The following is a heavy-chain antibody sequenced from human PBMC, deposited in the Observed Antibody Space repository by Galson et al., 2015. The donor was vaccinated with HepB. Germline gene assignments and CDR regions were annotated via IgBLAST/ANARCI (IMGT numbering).Heavy chain of an antibody. D-gene: IGHD4-17*01. Sequence: SLRLSCAASGFTFSSYEMNWVRQAPGKGLEWVSYISNSGTTIYYADSVKGRFTISRDNAKNSLYLQMNSLRAEDTAVYYCAREGVGDYFRFDPWGQGTLVTVSS. V-gene: IGHV3-48*03. J-gene: IGHJ5*02. CDR3: AREGVGDYFRFDP. CDR2: ISNSGTTI. CDR1: GFTFSSYE.